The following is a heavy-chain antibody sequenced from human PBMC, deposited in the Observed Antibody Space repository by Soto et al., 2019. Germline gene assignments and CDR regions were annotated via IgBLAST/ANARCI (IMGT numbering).Heavy chain of an antibody. CDR3: ARDRWEGYCSSTSCYGAWFDP. J-gene: IGHJ5*02. CDR2: INAGNGNT. CDR1: GYTFTSYA. D-gene: IGHD2-2*01. V-gene: IGHV1-3*01. Sequence: QVPLVQSGAEVKKPGASVKVSCKASGYTFTSYAMHWVRQAPGQRLEWMGWINAGNGNTKYSQKFQGRVTITRDTAASTAYMELSSLRSEDTAVYYCARDRWEGYCSSTSCYGAWFDPWGQGTLVTVSS.